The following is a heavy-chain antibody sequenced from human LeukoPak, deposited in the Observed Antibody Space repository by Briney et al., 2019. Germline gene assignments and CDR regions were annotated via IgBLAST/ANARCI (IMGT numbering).Heavy chain of an antibody. CDR1: GFTFSDYG. D-gene: IGHD1-26*01. V-gene: IGHV3-33*06. CDR2: IWYEGTKK. CDR3: AKDRGSYSTTADS. Sequence: GGSRRLSCGASGFTFSDYGIHGGRQSPGKGVEWVGVIWYEGTKKYYGGSVKGSLTISSNNSKNTLYRQMNSLRAEDTAVYYCAKDRGSYSTTADSWGQGTLVTVSS. J-gene: IGHJ5*01.